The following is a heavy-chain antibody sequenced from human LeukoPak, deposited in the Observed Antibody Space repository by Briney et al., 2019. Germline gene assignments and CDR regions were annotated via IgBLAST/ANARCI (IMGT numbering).Heavy chain of an antibody. D-gene: IGHD1-7*01. CDR1: GFNFNTYS. V-gene: IGHV3-21*01. J-gene: IGHJ5*02. Sequence: GGSLRLSCEASGFNFNTYSMAWVRQAPGKGLEWVSIISRASESIFYADSVKGRFTISRDNAKNSLYLQMNGLSAEDTAAYYCARGATDTTRWFDPWGQGTLVTVSS. CDR3: ARGATDTTRWFDP. CDR2: ISRASESI.